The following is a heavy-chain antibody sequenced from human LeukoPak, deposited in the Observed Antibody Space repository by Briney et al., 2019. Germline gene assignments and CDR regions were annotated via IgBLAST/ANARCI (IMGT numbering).Heavy chain of an antibody. Sequence: GGSLRLSCAASGFTFSSYSMNWVRQAPGKGLEWVSSISSSSSYIYYADSVKGRFTISRDNAKNSLYLQMNSLRAEDTAVYYCARGISITGTTIDAFDIWGQGTMVTVSS. V-gene: IGHV3-21*01. CDR1: GFTFSSYS. J-gene: IGHJ3*02. CDR3: ARGISITGTTIDAFDI. D-gene: IGHD1-20*01. CDR2: ISSSSSYI.